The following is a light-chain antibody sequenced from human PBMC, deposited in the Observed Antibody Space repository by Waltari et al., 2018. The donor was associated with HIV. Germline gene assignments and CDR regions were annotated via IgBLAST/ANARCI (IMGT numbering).Light chain of an antibody. V-gene: IGLV2-14*01. CDR2: EVT. Sequence: QSALTQPASVSGSPGQSITISCPGTSSDVGLYHYVSWYQQHPGKAPKLMIYEVTNRPPGGSDRFSGSKAATTASLPISGLQAEDEADYYCTSYTTSFTYVFGTGTWVSVL. CDR3: TSYTTSFTYV. J-gene: IGLJ1*01. CDR1: SSDVGLYHY.